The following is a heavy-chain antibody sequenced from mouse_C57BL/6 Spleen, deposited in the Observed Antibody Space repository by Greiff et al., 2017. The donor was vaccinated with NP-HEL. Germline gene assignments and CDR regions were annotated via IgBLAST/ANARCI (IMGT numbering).Heavy chain of an antibody. V-gene: IGHV5-9-1*02. J-gene: IGHJ4*01. CDR1: GFTFSSYA. D-gene: IGHD2-4*01. CDR3: TRDYDPYYAMDD. Sequence: EVQGVESGEGLVKPGGSLKLSCAASGFTFSSYAMSWVRQTPEKRLEWVAYISSGGDYIYYADTVKGRFTISRDNARNTLYLQMSSLKSEDTAMYYCTRDYDPYYAMDDWGQGTSVTVSS. CDR2: ISSGGDYI.